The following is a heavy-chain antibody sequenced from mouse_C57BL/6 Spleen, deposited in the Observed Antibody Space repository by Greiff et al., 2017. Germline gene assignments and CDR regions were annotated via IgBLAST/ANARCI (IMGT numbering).Heavy chain of an antibody. V-gene: IGHV1-22*01. J-gene: IGHJ3*01. CDR1: GYTFTDYN. Sequence: VHVKQSGPELVKPGASVKMSCKASGYTFTDYNMHWVKQSHGTSLEWIGYINPNNGGTSYNQKFKGKATLTVNKSSSTAYMELRSLTSEDSAVYYCATIYCETPFAYWGQGTLVTVSA. CDR3: ATIYCETPFAY. D-gene: IGHD2-4*01. CDR2: INPNNGGT.